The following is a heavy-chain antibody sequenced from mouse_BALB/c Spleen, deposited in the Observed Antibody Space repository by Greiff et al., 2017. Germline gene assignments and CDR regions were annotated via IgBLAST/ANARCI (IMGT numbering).Heavy chain of an antibody. CDR3: TRRVVAPYAMDY. CDR1: GYTFTSYY. V-gene: IGHV1S81*02. J-gene: IGHJ4*01. Sequence: QVQLQQSGADLVKPGASVKLSCKASGYTFTSYYMYWVKQRPGQGLEWIGEINPSNGGTNFNEKFKSKATLTVDKSSSTAYMQLSSLTSEDSAVYYCTRRVVAPYAMDYWGQGTSVTVSS. D-gene: IGHD1-1*01. CDR2: INPSNGGT.